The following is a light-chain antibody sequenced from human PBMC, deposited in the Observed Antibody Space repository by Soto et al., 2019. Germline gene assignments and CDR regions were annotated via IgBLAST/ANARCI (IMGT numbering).Light chain of an antibody. J-gene: IGKJ5*01. Sequence: AIQLTQSPSSLSASVGDRVTITCRASQGISSALAWYQQKPGKAPKLLIYDASSLESGVPSRFSGSGSGTDFTLTISRLEPEDFAVYYCQQHGGSPITFGQGTRLEIK. CDR2: DAS. CDR1: QGISSA. CDR3: QQHGGSPIT. V-gene: IGKV1-13*02.